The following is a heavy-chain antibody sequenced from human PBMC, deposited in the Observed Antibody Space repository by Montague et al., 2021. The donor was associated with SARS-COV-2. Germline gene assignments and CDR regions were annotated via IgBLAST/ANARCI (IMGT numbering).Heavy chain of an antibody. CDR3: VRDTGSAQAGFDA. CDR2: TNYRSKWTS. Sequence: CPISGDTVWSNSAAWNWLRHSPSGGREWLGRTNYRSKWTSDYATSVEGRISIDPDTSKNQFFLHLRSVTPEDTGVYYCVRDTGSAQAGFDAWGQGTLVTVSS. V-gene: IGHV6-1*01. D-gene: IGHD4-17*01. CDR1: GDTVWSNSAA. J-gene: IGHJ4*02.